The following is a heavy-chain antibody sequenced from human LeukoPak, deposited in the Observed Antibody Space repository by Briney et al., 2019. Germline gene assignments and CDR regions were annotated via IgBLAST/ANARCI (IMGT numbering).Heavy chain of an antibody. V-gene: IGHV3-33*06. CDR3: AKDDTDTDFDY. CDR2: IWYDGSNK. CDR1: GFTFSSYG. Sequence: GGSLRLSCAASGFTFSSYGMHWVRQAPGKGLEWVAVIWYDGSNKYYADSVKGRFTISRDNSKNTLYLQMNSLRAEDTAVYYCAKDDTDTDFDYWGQGTLVTVSP. J-gene: IGHJ4*02.